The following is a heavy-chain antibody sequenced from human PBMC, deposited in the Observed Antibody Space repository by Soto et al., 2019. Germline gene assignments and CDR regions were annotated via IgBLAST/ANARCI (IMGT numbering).Heavy chain of an antibody. Sequence: SETLSLTCTVSGGSISSYYWSWIRQPPGKGLEWIGYIYYSGSTNYNPSLKSRVTISVDTSKNQFSLKLSSVTAADTAVYYCARVFSRSWYYYYYMDVWGKGTTVTVSS. CDR1: GGSISSYY. CDR3: ARVFSRSWYYYYYMDV. J-gene: IGHJ6*03. D-gene: IGHD6-13*01. CDR2: IYYSGST. V-gene: IGHV4-59*01.